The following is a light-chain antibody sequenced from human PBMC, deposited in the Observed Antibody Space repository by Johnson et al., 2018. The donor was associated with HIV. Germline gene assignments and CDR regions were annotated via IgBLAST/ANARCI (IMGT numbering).Light chain of an antibody. CDR2: ENN. J-gene: IGLJ1*01. V-gene: IGLV1-51*02. CDR3: GTWDSSLSSYV. CDR1: SSNIGKNY. Sequence: QSVLTQPPSVSAAPGQKVTISCSGSSSNIGKNYVSWYQQFPGTAPKLLIYENNKRPSGTPDRFSGSKSGTSATLGITGLQTGDDADYYCGTWDSSLSSYVFGTGTRVTVL.